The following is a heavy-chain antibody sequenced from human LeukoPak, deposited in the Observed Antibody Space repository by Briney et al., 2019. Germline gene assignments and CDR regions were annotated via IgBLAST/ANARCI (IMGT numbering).Heavy chain of an antibody. CDR3: ARPSIPSAAASALDI. CDR1: GGSISSYY. Sequence: SETLSLTCTVSGGSISSYYWSWIRQPAGKGLEWIGRIYTSGSTNYNPSLKSRATMSVDTSKGQVSLKMTSVTAADTAVYYCARPSIPSAAASALDIWGQGTMVTVSS. CDR2: IYTSGST. D-gene: IGHD2-2*01. J-gene: IGHJ3*02. V-gene: IGHV4-4*07.